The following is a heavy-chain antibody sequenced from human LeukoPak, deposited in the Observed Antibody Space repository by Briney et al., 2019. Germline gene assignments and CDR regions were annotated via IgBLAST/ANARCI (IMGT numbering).Heavy chain of an antibody. CDR3: AKEGCSTISCSLSGDY. CDR2: ISGSGGST. Sequence: GGSLRLSCAASGFTFSSFAMSWVRQAPGKGLEWVSGISGSGGSTYYAESVKGRFTISRDNSKNTLDLQMNSLRVEDTAAYYCAKEGCSTISCSLSGDYWGQGTLVTVPS. D-gene: IGHD2-2*01. V-gene: IGHV3-23*01. CDR1: GFTFSSFA. J-gene: IGHJ4*02.